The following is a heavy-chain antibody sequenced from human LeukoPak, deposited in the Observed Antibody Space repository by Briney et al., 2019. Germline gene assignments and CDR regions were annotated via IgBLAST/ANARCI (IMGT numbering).Heavy chain of an antibody. CDR1: GFTFCSYS. D-gene: IGHD3-10*01. CDR2: ISSSSSYI. J-gene: IGHJ4*02. Sequence: GGSLRLSCAASGFTFCSYSMNWVRQAPGKGLEWVSSISSSSSYIYYADSVKGRFTISRDNAKNSLYLQMNSLRAEDTAVYYCASSSGTDIDFDYWGQGTLVTVSS. CDR3: ASSSGTDIDFDY. V-gene: IGHV3-21*01.